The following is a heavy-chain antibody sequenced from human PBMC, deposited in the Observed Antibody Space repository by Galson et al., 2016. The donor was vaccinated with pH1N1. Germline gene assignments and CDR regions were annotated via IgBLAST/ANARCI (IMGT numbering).Heavy chain of an antibody. V-gene: IGHV3-20*04. CDR2: INWNGGST. J-gene: IGHJ4*02. D-gene: IGHD6-13*01. CDR1: GFTFDDNG. CDR3: VRAIGGAASY. Sequence: SLRLSCAASGFTFDDNGMSWVRQPPGKGLEWVASINWNGGSTSYADSGKGRFTISRDNARNSLYLQMNSLRVEDTGVYYCVRAIGGAASYWGQGTLVTVSS.